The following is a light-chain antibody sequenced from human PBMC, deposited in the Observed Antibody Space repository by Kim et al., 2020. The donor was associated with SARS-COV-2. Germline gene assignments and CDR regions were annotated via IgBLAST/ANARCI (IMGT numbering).Light chain of an antibody. CDR1: QSVSSN. V-gene: IGKV3-15*01. J-gene: IGKJ5*01. CDR3: QQYSNWPPMT. Sequence: YPGERATPSCRGRQSVSSNLAWYERKPGQASRPLIYCASTRATGIPARFSGSGSGTEFTLTISSLQSEDFAVYYCQQYSNWPPMTFGQGTRLEIK. CDR2: CAS.